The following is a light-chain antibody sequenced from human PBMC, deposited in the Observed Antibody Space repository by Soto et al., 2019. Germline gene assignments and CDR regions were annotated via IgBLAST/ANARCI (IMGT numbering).Light chain of an antibody. CDR3: HQYENWPQT. CDR2: RAS. J-gene: IGKJ1*01. Sequence: EIVMTQSPATLSVSPGERATLSCRASQSISSNLAWYQQKLGQAPRLLIYRASPRATGIPARFSGSGSGTEFTLTISSLQSEDFALYYCHQYENWPQTFGQGTKVEI. V-gene: IGKV3-15*01. CDR1: QSISSN.